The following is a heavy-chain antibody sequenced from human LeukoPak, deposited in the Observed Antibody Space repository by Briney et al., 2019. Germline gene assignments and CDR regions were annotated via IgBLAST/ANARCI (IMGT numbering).Heavy chain of an antibody. CDR3: TRVGYIDEGIDY. J-gene: IGHJ4*02. CDR2: IKQDGSKK. CDR1: GFTFSSYG. D-gene: IGHD5-24*01. V-gene: IGHV3-7*04. Sequence: SGGSLRLSCAASGFTFSSYGMHWVRQAPGKGLEWVANIKQDGSKKSYVDSVKGRFTISRDNAKNSLYLQMNSLRAGDTAIYYCTRVGYIDEGIDYWGQGTLVTVSS.